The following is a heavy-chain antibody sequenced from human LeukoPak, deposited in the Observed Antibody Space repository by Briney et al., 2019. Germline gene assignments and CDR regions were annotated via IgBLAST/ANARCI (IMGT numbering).Heavy chain of an antibody. D-gene: IGHD3-10*01. V-gene: IGHV4-4*07. CDR1: GGSICSYY. CDR2: IYTSGST. J-gene: IGHJ3*02. Sequence: PSETLSLTCTVSGGSICSYYWSWIRQPAGKGLEWIGRIYTSGSTNYNPSLKSRVTMSVDTSKNQFSLKLSSVTAADTAVYYCATAWMVRGAEGAFDIWGQGTMVTVSS. CDR3: ATAWMVRGAEGAFDI.